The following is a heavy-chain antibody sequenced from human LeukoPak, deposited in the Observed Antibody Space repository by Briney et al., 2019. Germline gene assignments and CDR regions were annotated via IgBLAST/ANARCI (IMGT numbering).Heavy chain of an antibody. J-gene: IGHJ4*02. CDR2: ICTGGNT. CDR1: GFSVRSYC. CDR3: SLLWFGELLRADSYLIDY. V-gene: IGHV3-53*01. Sequence: PGGSLRLSCAASGFSVRSYCMTWVRQAPGRGLEWVSVICTGGNTHYADSVKGRFTISRDISKNTVDLQMNSLRAEDTAVYYCSLLWFGELLRADSYLIDYWGQGIRVTVSS. D-gene: IGHD3-10*01.